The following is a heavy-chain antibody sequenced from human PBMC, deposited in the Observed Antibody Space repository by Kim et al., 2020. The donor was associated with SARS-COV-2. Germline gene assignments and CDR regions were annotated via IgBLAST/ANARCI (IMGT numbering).Heavy chain of an antibody. D-gene: IGHD6-19*01. CDR3: ARELTGYSSGWYVDY. J-gene: IGHJ4*02. CDR2: ISSSSSYT. CDR1: GFTFSDYY. Sequence: GGSLRLSCAASGFTFSDYYMSWIRQAPGKWLEWVSYISSSSSYTNYADSVKGRFTISRDNAKNSLYLQMNSLRAEDTAVYYCARELTGYSSGWYVDYWGQGTLVTVSS. V-gene: IGHV3-11*05.